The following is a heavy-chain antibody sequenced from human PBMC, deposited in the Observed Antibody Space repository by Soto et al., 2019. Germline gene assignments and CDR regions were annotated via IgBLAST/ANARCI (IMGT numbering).Heavy chain of an antibody. Sequence: PGGSLRLSCAVSGFTFEDYGMSWVRQVPGKGLEWVSMIRDGGGDTYYAESVTGRFTISRDSSKNTLYLQMNSLRAEDTALYYCAKDRDDNSGYPILHYWGLGTLVTVSS. CDR2: IRDGGGDT. CDR3: AKDRDDNSGYPILHY. CDR1: GFTFEDYG. J-gene: IGHJ4*02. D-gene: IGHD3-22*01. V-gene: IGHV3-23*01.